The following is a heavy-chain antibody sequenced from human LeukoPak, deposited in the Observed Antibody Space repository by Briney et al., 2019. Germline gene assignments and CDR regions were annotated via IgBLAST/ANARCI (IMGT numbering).Heavy chain of an antibody. Sequence: GGSLRLSCAASGFTFSSYAMSWVRQAPGKGLEWVGFIRSKAYGGTTEYAASVKGRFTISRDDSKSIAYLQMNSLKTEDTAVYYCTRDLGITMVRELDYWGQGTLVTVSS. V-gene: IGHV3-49*04. CDR2: IRSKAYGGTT. CDR3: TRDLGITMVRELDY. J-gene: IGHJ4*02. CDR1: GFTFSSYA. D-gene: IGHD3-10*01.